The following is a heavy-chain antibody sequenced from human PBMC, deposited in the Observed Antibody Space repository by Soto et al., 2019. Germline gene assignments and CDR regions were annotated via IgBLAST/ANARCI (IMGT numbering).Heavy chain of an antibody. D-gene: IGHD3-22*01. CDR2: IYHSGST. CDR3: ARDRSLYYYDSSGYYWDAFDI. Sequence: ETLSLSCAVSGVSVSSSNWWSWVRQPPGKGLEWIGEIYHSGSTNYNPSLKSRVTISVDKSKNQFSLKLSSVTAADTAVYYCARDRSLYYYDSSGYYWDAFDIWGQGTMVTVSS. CDR1: GVSVSSSNW. J-gene: IGHJ3*02. V-gene: IGHV4-4*02.